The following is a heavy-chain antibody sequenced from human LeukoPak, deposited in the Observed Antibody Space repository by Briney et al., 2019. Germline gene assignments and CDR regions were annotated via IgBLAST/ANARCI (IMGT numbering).Heavy chain of an antibody. J-gene: IGHJ4*02. CDR1: GGSISSGSYY. CDR3: ARSAVVVPAALAHFDY. Sequence: PSETLSLTCTVSGGSISSGSYYWSWIRQPAGKGLEWIGRIYTSGSTNYNPSLKSRVTISVDTSKNQFSLKLSSVTAADTAVYYCARSAVVVPAALAHFDYWGQGTLVTVSS. D-gene: IGHD2-2*01. CDR2: IYTSGST. V-gene: IGHV4-61*02.